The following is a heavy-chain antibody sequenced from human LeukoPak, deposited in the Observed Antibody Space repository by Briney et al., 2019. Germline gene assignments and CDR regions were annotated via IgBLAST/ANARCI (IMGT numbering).Heavy chain of an antibody. CDR1: GLIFSNYA. V-gene: IGHV3-23*01. J-gene: IGHJ4*02. CDR3: TSQWLVPGFDY. Sequence: GGSLRLSCGASGLIFSNYAMSWVRQAPGKRLEWVSTISGSGNTAYYADSVKGRFTISRDNSQNTLYLQMNSLRAEDTAIYYCTSQWLVPGFDYWGQGTLVTVSS. CDR2: ISGSGNTA. D-gene: IGHD6-19*01.